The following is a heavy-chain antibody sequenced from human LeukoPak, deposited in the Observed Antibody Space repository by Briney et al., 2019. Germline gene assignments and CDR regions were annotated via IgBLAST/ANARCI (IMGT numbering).Heavy chain of an antibody. J-gene: IGHJ4*02. CDR3: ARAGIYDSSGYSYRFFDY. Sequence: SQTLSLTCTVSGGSISSGGYYWSWIRQHPGKGLEWIGYIYYSGSTYYNPSLKSRATISVDTSKNQFSLKLSSVTAADTAVYYCARAGIYDSSGYSYRFFDYWGQGTLVTVSS. CDR2: IYYSGST. V-gene: IGHV4-31*03. D-gene: IGHD3-22*01. CDR1: GGSISSGGYY.